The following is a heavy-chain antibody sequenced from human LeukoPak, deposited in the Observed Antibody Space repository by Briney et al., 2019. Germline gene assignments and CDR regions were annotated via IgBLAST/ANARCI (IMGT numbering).Heavy chain of an antibody. D-gene: IGHD2-2*01. Sequence: GGSLRLSCAASGFTFSSYSMNWVRQAPGKELEWVSSISSSSSYIYYADSVKGRFTISRDNAKNSLYLQMNSLRAEDTAVYYCARDTRAQCLDYWGQGTLVTVSS. CDR3: ARDTRAQCLDY. J-gene: IGHJ4*02. V-gene: IGHV3-21*01. CDR1: GFTFSSYS. CDR2: ISSSSSYI.